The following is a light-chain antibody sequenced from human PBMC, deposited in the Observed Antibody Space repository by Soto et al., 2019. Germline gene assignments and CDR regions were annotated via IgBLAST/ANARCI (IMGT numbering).Light chain of an antibody. CDR1: QSLLHRNGYNY. V-gene: IGKV2-28*01. Sequence: EIVLTQSPLSLPVTPGEPASISCRSSQSLLHRNGYNYVDWYLQKPGQSPRRLIYLVSNRASGVPDRFSGSGSGTDFTLKISRVEAEDVGLYYCMQALQTPLTFGQGTRLEIK. CDR2: LVS. J-gene: IGKJ5*01. CDR3: MQALQTPLT.